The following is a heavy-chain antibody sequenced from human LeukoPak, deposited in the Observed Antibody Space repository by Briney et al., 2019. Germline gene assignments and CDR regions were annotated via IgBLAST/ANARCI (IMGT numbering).Heavy chain of an antibody. D-gene: IGHD5-12*01. Sequence: SETLSLTCTVSGDSISSSSYYWGWIRQPPGKGLEWIGSIYYSGSTYYNPSLKSRVTISVDTSKNQFSLKLSSVTAADTAVYYCAKNDRYSGYDLVRYWGQGTLVTVSS. CDR2: IYYSGST. J-gene: IGHJ4*02. V-gene: IGHV4-39*01. CDR3: AKNDRYSGYDLVRY. CDR1: GDSISSSSYY.